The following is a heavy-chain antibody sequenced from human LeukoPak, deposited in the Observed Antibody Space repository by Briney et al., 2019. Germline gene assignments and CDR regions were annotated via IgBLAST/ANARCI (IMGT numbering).Heavy chain of an antibody. V-gene: IGHV3-30*02. CDR1: GFTFSSYG. D-gene: IGHD3/OR15-3a*01. Sequence: GGSLRLSCAASGFTFSSYGMHWVRQAPGKGLEWVAFIRYDGRNKYYADSVRGRFTISRDNSKNTVYLQMNSLRAEDTAVYYCAKDSRVGWLSETYYFDYWGQGTLVTVSS. CDR2: IRYDGRNK. CDR3: AKDSRVGWLSETYYFDY. J-gene: IGHJ4*02.